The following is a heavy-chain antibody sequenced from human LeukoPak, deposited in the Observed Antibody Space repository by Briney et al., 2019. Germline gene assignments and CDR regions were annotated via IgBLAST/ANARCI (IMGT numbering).Heavy chain of an antibody. CDR1: GVSISSGGYY. CDR2: IYYSGST. J-gene: IGHJ5*02. Sequence: PSQTLSLTCTVSGVSISSGGYYWSWIRQHPGKVLEWIGYIYYSGSTYYNPSLKSRVTISVDTSKNQFSLKLSSVTAADTAVYYCARVRNSSRGGWFDPWGQGTLVTVSS. V-gene: IGHV4-31*03. CDR3: ARVRNSSRGGWFDP. D-gene: IGHD3-22*01.